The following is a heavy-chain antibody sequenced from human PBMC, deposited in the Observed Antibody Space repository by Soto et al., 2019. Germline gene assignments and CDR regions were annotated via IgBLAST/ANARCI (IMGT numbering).Heavy chain of an antibody. CDR2: IYYTGGT. V-gene: IGHV4-39*02. Sequence: SETLSLTCTVSGDSISTRGNYWAWIRQPPGKGLEWIGSIYYTGGTYYNPSLKSRVTLFLDTSKNQFSLNLNSVTAADTAVYYCAREGPPIRAHNPPEYFQHWGQGTPVTVSS. CDR3: AREGPPIRAHNPPEYFQH. J-gene: IGHJ1*01. CDR1: GDSISTRGNY.